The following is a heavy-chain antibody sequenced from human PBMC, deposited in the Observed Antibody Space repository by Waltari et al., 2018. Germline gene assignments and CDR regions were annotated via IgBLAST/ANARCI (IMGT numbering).Heavy chain of an antibody. Sequence: QVQLQESGPGLVKPSETLSLTCSVSGAPMTNYYWRWIRLPAGRGAEWIGRVFTDGKNHYAASLRSRVTMSMETSKDQFSLKLTSVTAADTALYYCARAQEGHDAFDFWGQGTMVTVSS. CDR2: VFTDGKN. CDR3: ARAQEGHDAFDF. V-gene: IGHV4-4*07. CDR1: GAPMTNYY. J-gene: IGHJ3*01.